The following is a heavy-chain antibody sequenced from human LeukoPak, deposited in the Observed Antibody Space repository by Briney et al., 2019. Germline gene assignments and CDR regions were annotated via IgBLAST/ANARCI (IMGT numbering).Heavy chain of an antibody. CDR3: ARVIAVAGGVPPRYFDY. J-gene: IGHJ4*02. CDR1: GGSISSGGYY. CDR2: IYHSGST. V-gene: IGHV4-30-2*01. D-gene: IGHD6-19*01. Sequence: SETLSLTCTVSGGSISSGGYYWSWIRQPPGKGLEWIGYIYHSGSTYYNPSLKSRVTISVDRSKNQFSLKLSSVTAADTAVYYCARVIAVAGGVPPRYFDYWGQGTLVTVSS.